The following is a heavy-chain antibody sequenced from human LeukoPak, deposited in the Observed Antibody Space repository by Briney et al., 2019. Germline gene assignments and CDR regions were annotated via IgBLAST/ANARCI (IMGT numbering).Heavy chain of an antibody. J-gene: IGHJ4*02. CDR2: INPSGAST. CDR3: ARTDGGSGWYRLAFDY. V-gene: IGHV1-46*01. Sequence: ASVKVSCKTSGYTFTSYYLHWVRQAPGQGLVWMGIINPSGASTSYAQKFQGRVTMTRDTSTSTVYIELSSLRSEDTAVYYCARTDGGSGWYRLAFDYWGQGTLVTVSS. CDR1: GYTFTSYY. D-gene: IGHD6-19*01.